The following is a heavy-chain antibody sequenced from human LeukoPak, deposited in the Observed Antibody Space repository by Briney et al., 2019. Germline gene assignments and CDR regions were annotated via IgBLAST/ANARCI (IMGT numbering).Heavy chain of an antibody. J-gene: IGHJ4*02. D-gene: IGHD5-12*01. CDR2: ISSSGDIV. V-gene: IGHV3-11*01. CDR3: AREIVAGTFDY. CDR1: GSTFSEYY. Sequence: GGPLRLSCAASGSTFSEYYMSWIRQAPGKGLEWVADISSSGDIVSYGESVQGRFTISRDNAKDSLSLQLNSLRADDTAVYYCAREIVAGTFDYWGQGTLVTVSS.